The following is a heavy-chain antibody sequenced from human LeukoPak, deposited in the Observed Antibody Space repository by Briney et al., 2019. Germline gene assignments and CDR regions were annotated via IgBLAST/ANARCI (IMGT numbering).Heavy chain of an antibody. J-gene: IGHJ4*02. D-gene: IGHD3-22*01. CDR2: ISSSSSYI. CDR1: GFTFSSYS. Sequence: GGSLRLSCAASGFTFSSYSMNWVRQAPGKGLEWVSSISSSSSYIYYADSVKGRFTISRDNAKNSLYLQMNSLRAEDTAVHYCARDLDYYDSSGYDYWGQGTLITVSS. CDR3: ARDLDYYDSSGYDY. V-gene: IGHV3-21*01.